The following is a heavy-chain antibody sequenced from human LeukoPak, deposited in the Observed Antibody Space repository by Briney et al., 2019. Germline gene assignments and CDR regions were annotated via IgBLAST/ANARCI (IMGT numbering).Heavy chain of an antibody. D-gene: IGHD2-15*01. J-gene: IGHJ6*03. CDR2: ISTYNGNT. Sequence: ASVKVSCKASGYTFTSYGISWVRQAPGQGLEWMGWISTYNGNTNCAQKLQGRVTMTTDTSTSIAYMELRSLRSDDTAVYYCAREGSPFYYYYMDVWGKGTTVTVS. V-gene: IGHV1-18*01. CDR3: AREGSPFYYYYMDV. CDR1: GYTFTSYG.